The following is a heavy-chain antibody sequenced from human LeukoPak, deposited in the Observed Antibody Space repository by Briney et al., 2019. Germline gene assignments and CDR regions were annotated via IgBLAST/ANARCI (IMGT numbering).Heavy chain of an antibody. CDR2: IYYSGST. J-gene: IGHJ4*02. CDR3: ASGRYYYDSSGYYPLGY. D-gene: IGHD3-22*01. Sequence: SSETLSLTCTVSGGSISSYYWSWIRQPPGKGLEWIGYIYYSGSTNYNPSLKSRVTISVDTSKNQFSLKLSSVTAADTAVYYCASGRYYYDSSGYYPLGYWGQGTLVTVSS. CDR1: GGSISSYY. V-gene: IGHV4-59*01.